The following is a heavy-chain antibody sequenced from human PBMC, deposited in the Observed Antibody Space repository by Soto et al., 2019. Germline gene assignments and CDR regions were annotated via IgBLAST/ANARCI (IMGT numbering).Heavy chain of an antibody. V-gene: IGHV4-34*01. Sequence: SETLSLTCAVYGGSFSGYYWSWIRQPPGKGLEWIGEINHSGSTNYNPSLKSRVTISVDTSKNQFSLKLSSVTAADTAVYYCARGDYSGYDGYFDYWGQGTLVTVSS. D-gene: IGHD5-12*01. J-gene: IGHJ4*02. CDR3: ARGDYSGYDGYFDY. CDR2: INHSGST. CDR1: GGSFSGYY.